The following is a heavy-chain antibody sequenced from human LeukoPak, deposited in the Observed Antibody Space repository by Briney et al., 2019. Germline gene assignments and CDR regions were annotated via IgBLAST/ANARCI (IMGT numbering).Heavy chain of an antibody. J-gene: IGHJ6*02. CDR3: ARGGTVVTHYYYGMDV. D-gene: IGHD4-23*01. Sequence: SETLSLTCTVSGGSISSGDYYWSWVRQPPGKGLEWIGYIDYSGNTYHNPSLKSRVTISVDTSKNQFSLKLSSVTAADTAVYYCARGGTVVTHYYYGMDVWGQGTTVTVSS. V-gene: IGHV4-30-4*01. CDR1: GGSISSGDYY. CDR2: IDYSGNT.